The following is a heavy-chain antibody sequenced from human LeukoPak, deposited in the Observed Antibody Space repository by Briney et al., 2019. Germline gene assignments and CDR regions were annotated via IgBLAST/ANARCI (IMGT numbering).Heavy chain of an antibody. Sequence: PGGSLRLSCAASGFTLSHYYMTWIRQAPGKGLEWLSCISSSGDTIYYADSVKGRFTVSRDNAENSLYLQMNSLRDEDTAMYYCARQGSEIDYWGQGTLVTVSS. J-gene: IGHJ4*02. CDR1: GFTLSHYY. CDR2: ISSSGDTI. V-gene: IGHV3-11*01. CDR3: ARQGSEIDY.